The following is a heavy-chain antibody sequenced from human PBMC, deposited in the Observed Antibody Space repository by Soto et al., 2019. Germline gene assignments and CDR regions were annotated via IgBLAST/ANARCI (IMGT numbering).Heavy chain of an antibody. J-gene: IGHJ6*02. V-gene: IGHV1-69*12. D-gene: IGHD2-2*01. Sequence: QVQLVQSGAEVKKPGSSVKVSCKASGGTFSSYAISWVRQAPGQGLEWMGGIIPIFDTANYAQKFQGRVTITEDEATSTAYMEVSSLRSEDTAVYYCARHDCISSSCYYYYYYGMDVWGQGTTVTVS. CDR3: ARHDCISSSCYYYYYYGMDV. CDR1: GGTFSSYA. CDR2: IIPIFDTA.